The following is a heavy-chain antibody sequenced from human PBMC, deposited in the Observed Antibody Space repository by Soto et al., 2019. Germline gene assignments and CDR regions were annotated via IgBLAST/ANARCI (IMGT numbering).Heavy chain of an antibody. J-gene: IGHJ5*02. CDR2: INHSGST. V-gene: IGHV4-34*01. CDR3: ARGVRYYGSGSYFSKWFDP. D-gene: IGHD3-10*01. CDR1: GGSFSGYY. Sequence: SETLSLTCAVYGGSFSGYYWSWIRQPPGKGLEWIGEINHSGSTNYNPSLKSRVTISVDTSKNQFSLKLSSVTAADTAVYYCARGVRYYGSGSYFSKWFDPWGQGTLVTVSS.